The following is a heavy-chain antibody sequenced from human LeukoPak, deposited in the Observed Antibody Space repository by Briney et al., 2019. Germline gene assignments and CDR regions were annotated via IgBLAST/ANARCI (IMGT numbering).Heavy chain of an antibody. V-gene: IGHV1-69*13. CDR2: IIPIFGTA. Sequence: SVKVSCKASGGTFSSYAISWVRQAPGQGLEWMGGIIPIFGTANYAQKFQGRVTITADESTSTAYMELSSLRSEDTAVYYCARVRLLGGVDSSGYWLLDAFDIWGQGTMVTVSS. J-gene: IGHJ3*02. CDR1: GGTFSSYA. CDR3: ARVRLLGGVDSSGYWLLDAFDI. D-gene: IGHD3-22*01.